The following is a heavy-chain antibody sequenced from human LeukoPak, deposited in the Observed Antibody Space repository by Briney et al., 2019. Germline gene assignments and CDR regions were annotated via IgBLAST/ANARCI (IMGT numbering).Heavy chain of an antibody. D-gene: IGHD3-16*01. CDR3: ARASYNYFDQ. CDR2: VYYIGTT. Sequence: SETLSLTCTVSGGSISSYYWSWIRQPPGKGLEWIGYVYYIGTTNYSPSLKSRVTISVDTSRNQFSLKLSSVTAADTAVYHCARASYNYFDQWGQGTPVTVSS. V-gene: IGHV4-59*01. J-gene: IGHJ4*02. CDR1: GGSISSYY.